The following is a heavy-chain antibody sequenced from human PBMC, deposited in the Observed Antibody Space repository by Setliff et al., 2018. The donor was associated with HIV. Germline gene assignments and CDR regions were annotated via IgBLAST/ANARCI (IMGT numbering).Heavy chain of an antibody. CDR2: ILSTGERT. D-gene: IGHD3-22*01. J-gene: IGHJ4*02. V-gene: IGHV3-23*01. CDR3: AKELAASGLGYFDS. CDR1: GFTFSNYA. Sequence: PGGSLRLSCAASGFTFSNYAMSWVRQAPGEGLEWVSAILSTGERTFYADSEEGRFTISRDNSKNTVYLQMNSLRAEDTAEYYCAKELAASGLGYFDSWGRGILVTV.